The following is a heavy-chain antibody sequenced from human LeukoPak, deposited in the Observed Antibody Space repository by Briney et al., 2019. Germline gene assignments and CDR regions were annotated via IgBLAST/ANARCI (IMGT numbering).Heavy chain of an antibody. V-gene: IGHV3-30*02. Sequence: GGSLRLSCAASGFTFSSYGMHWVRQAPGKGLEWVAFIRYDGSNKYYADSVKGRFTIPRDNSKNTLYLQMNSLRAEDTAVYYCAREVVPAAEVDYWGQGTLVTVSS. CDR2: IRYDGSNK. D-gene: IGHD2-2*01. J-gene: IGHJ4*02. CDR3: AREVVPAAEVDY. CDR1: GFTFSSYG.